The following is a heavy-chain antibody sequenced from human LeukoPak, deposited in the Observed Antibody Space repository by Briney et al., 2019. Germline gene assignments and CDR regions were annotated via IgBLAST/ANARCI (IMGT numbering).Heavy chain of an antibody. J-gene: IGHJ4*02. CDR3: ARDIRVYVAAAGDFDY. CDR2: ISYDGSNK. D-gene: IGHD6-13*01. CDR1: GFTFSSYA. Sequence: GRSLRLSCAASGFTFSSYAMHWVRQAPGKGLEWVAVISYDGSNKYYADSVKGRFTISRDNSKNTLYLQMNSLRAEDTAVYYCARDIRVYVAAAGDFDYWGQGTLVTVSS. V-gene: IGHV3-30-3*01.